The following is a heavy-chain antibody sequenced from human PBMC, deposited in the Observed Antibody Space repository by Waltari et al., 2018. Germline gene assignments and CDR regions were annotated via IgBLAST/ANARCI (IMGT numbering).Heavy chain of an antibody. CDR3: AREGGYGSGNAFDI. V-gene: IGHV3-13*05. D-gene: IGHD3-10*01. CDR1: GYPCSSYD. J-gene: IGHJ3*02. CDR2: IGTAGDP. Sequence: EVQLVESGGGLVQTGGSLRPSCAAHGYPCSSYDMRWVGQATGKGLEWVSAIGTAGDPYYPVAVKGRFTLSRENAKNSLYLQMNSLRAGDTAVYYCAREGGYGSGNAFDIWGQGTMVTVSS.